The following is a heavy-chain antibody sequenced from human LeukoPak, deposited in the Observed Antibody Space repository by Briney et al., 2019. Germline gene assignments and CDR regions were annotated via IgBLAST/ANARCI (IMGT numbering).Heavy chain of an antibody. Sequence: GASVTVSCKASGYTFTSYGISWVRQAPGQGLEWMGWISAYNGNTNYAQKLQGRVTMTTDTSTSTAYMELRSLRSDDTAVYYCARGGITMVRGVISAFDIWGQGTMVTVSS. CDR1: GYTFTSYG. D-gene: IGHD3-10*01. CDR2: ISAYNGNT. V-gene: IGHV1-18*01. CDR3: ARGGITMVRGVISAFDI. J-gene: IGHJ3*02.